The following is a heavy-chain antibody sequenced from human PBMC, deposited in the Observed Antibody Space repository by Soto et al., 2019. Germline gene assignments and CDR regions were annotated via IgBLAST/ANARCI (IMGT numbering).Heavy chain of an antibody. CDR3: ARDRDYYGSGSASFDY. CDR2: IIPIFGTA. D-gene: IGHD3-10*01. J-gene: IGHJ4*02. Sequence: AASVKVSCKASGVTFSSYAISWVRQAPGQGLEWMGGIIPIFGTANYAQKFQGRVTITADESTSTAYMELSSLRSEDTAVYYCARDRDYYGSGSASFDYWGQGTLVTVSS. V-gene: IGHV1-69*13. CDR1: GVTFSSYA.